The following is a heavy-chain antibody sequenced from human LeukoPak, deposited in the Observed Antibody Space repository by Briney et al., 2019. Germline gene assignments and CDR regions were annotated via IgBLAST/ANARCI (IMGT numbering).Heavy chain of an antibody. V-gene: IGHV4-34*01. D-gene: IGHD3-3*01. CDR3: ARGRRRAYCDFWSGRTSWLDP. J-gene: IGHJ5*02. CDR1: GGSFSGYY. Sequence: SETLSLTCAVDGGSFSGYYCSWIRQPPGKGLEWVGEINHSVSTNYNPSLKSRVTISVHTCKNQFSLKLSSRTAAHPAVYYCARGRRRAYCDFWSGRTSWLDPSGQGTLVTVSS. CDR2: INHSVST.